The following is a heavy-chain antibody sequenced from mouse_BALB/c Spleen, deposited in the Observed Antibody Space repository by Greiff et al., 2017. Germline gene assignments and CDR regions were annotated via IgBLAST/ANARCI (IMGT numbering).Heavy chain of an antibody. CDR3: ARYGNYVDYAMDY. Sequence: EVKVVESGPSLVKPSQTLSLTCSVTGDSITSGYWNWIRKFPGNKLEYMGYISYSGSTYYNPSLKSRISITRDTSKNQYYLQLNSVTTEDTATYYCARYGNYVDYAMDYWGQGTSVTVSS. J-gene: IGHJ4*01. CDR1: GDSITSGY. CDR2: ISYSGST. D-gene: IGHD2-1*01. V-gene: IGHV3-8*02.